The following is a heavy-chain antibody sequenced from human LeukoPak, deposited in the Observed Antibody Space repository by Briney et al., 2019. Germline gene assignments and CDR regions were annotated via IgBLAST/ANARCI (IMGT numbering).Heavy chain of an antibody. V-gene: IGHV3-23*01. J-gene: IGHJ4*02. CDR2: IRGSGGST. CDR1: GFTFSSYA. CDR3: AKSGLDWLFYFDN. D-gene: IGHD3-9*01. Sequence: GGSLRLSCVASGFTFSSYAMNWVRQAPGKGLEWVSGIRGSGGSTYYADSVKGRFTISRDNSKNTVYLQMNSLRAEDTAVYYCAKSGLDWLFYFDNWGQGTLVTVSS.